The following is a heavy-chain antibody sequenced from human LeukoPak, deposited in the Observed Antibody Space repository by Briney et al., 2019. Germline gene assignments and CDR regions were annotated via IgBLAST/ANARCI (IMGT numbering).Heavy chain of an antibody. D-gene: IGHD3/OR15-3a*01. Sequence: SETLSLTCTVSGGSISSYYWSWIRQPPGKGLEWIGYIYYSGSTNYNPSLKSRLTISVDTSKNQFSLKLSSVTAADTAVYYCARQEIGLRSFDPWGQGTLVTVSS. CDR2: IYYSGST. J-gene: IGHJ5*02. CDR1: GGSISSYY. V-gene: IGHV4-59*08. CDR3: ARQEIGLRSFDP.